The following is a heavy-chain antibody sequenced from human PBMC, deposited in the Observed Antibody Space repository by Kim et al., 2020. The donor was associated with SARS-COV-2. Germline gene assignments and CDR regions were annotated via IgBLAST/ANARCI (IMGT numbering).Heavy chain of an antibody. CDR3: ARETSHGMDV. J-gene: IGHJ6*02. V-gene: IGHV4-34*01. CDR2: GTT. Sequence: GTTNNSPSRMRQVTISVDTSKNQFSLKLSYVAAADTAVYYCARETSHGMDVWGQGTTVTVSS.